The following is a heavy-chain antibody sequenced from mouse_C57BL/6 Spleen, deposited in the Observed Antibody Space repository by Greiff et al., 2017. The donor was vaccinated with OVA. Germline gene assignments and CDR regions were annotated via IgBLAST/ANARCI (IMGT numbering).Heavy chain of an antibody. J-gene: IGHJ2*01. CDR1: GYTFTDYY. Sequence: EVQLQQSGPELVKPGASVKISCKASGYTFTDYYMNWVKQSHGKSLEWIGDINPNNGGTSYNQKFKGKATLTVDKSSSTAYMELRSLTSEDSAVYYCARSPSTLGYWGQGTTLTVSS. CDR2: INPNNGGT. V-gene: IGHV1-26*01. CDR3: ARSPSTLGY.